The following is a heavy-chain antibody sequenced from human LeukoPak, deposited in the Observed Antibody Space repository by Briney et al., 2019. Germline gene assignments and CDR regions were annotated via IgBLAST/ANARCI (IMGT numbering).Heavy chain of an antibody. Sequence: GGSLRLSCAASGFTFSSFSMNWVRQAPGRGLEWVSSIISSSGYIHYADSGKGRFTISRDNAKNSLYLQMNSLRAEDTAVYYCARGVSFRMVGTATDFDYWGQGTLVTVSS. CDR1: GFTFSSFS. D-gene: IGHD2-21*02. CDR3: ARGVSFRMVGTATDFDY. J-gene: IGHJ4*02. CDR2: IISSSGYI. V-gene: IGHV3-21*01.